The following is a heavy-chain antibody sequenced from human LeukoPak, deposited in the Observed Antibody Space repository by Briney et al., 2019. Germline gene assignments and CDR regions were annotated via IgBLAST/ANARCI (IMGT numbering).Heavy chain of an antibody. V-gene: IGHV4-39*07. D-gene: IGHD6-19*01. Sequence: SETLSLTCTVSAGSVSSSDYYWGWLRQPPGKGLEWIGSIYYSGSTYYSPSPKRRVTISVDTSKNQFSLKLSAVTAAAPAVYYSARDSQSPYYFFYMDVWGKGTTVTVSS. J-gene: IGHJ6*03. CDR2: IYYSGST. CDR3: ARDSQSPYYFFYMDV. CDR1: AGSVSSSDYY.